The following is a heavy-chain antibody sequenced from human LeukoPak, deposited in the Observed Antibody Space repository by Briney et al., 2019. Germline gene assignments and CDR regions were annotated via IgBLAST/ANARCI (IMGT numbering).Heavy chain of an antibody. V-gene: IGHV3-9*01. CDR2: ISWNSGSI. D-gene: IGHD2-15*01. J-gene: IGHJ4*02. CDR1: GFTFDDYA. CDR3: AKDTCSGGSCYLDY. Sequence: GRSLRLSCAASGFTFDDYAMHWVRQAPGKGLEWVSGISWNSGSIGYADPVKGRFTISRDNAKNSLYLQMNSLRAEDTALYYCAKDTCSGGSCYLDYWGQGTLVTVSS.